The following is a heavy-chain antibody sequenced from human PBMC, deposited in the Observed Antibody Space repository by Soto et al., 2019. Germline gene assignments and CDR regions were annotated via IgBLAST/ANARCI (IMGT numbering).Heavy chain of an antibody. CDR2: IYRNGNA. J-gene: IGHJ3*02. V-gene: IGHV4-31*03. D-gene: IGHD4-17*01. CDR3: ARGDFVFGDYNGALDI. CDR1: DDSVRSDSYY. Sequence: QVHLQESGPGLVNPSQTLSLTCTVSDDSVRSDSYYWTWLRQHPGKGLQWIGYIYRNGNAEYSPSLGGRLTISIDTSKRQVSLKLRSVTAADTAVYYCARGDFVFGDYNGALDIWGLGTMVTVSS.